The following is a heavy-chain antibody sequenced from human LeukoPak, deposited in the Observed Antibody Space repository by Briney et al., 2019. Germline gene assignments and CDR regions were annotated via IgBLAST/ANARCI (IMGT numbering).Heavy chain of an antibody. CDR3: TTYLGWSKIYDY. CDR2: IKSKTDGGTT. D-gene: IGHD2-21*01. CDR1: GFTFSNAW. V-gene: IGHV3-15*01. J-gene: IGHJ4*02. Sequence: PGGSLRLSCAASGFTFSNAWMSWVRQAPGKGLEWVGRIKSKTDGGTTDYAAPVKGRFTISRDDSKNTLYLQMNSLKTEDTAVYYCTTYLGWSKIYDYWGQGTLVTVSS.